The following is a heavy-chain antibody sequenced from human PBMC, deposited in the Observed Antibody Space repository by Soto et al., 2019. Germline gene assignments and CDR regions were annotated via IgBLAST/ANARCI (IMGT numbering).Heavy chain of an antibody. CDR3: ERGPGWEPGLSTFYAMGV. Sequence: ASVKVSCKASGYTLTRYGISWVRQAPGQGLEWMGWISAYNGNTNYAQKLQGRVTMTTDTSTSTAYMELRSLRVDDTAVYFCERGPGWEPGLSTFYAMGVWGQGTTVTVSS. CDR1: GYTLTRYG. J-gene: IGHJ6*02. V-gene: IGHV1-18*01. D-gene: IGHD1-26*01. CDR2: ISAYNGNT.